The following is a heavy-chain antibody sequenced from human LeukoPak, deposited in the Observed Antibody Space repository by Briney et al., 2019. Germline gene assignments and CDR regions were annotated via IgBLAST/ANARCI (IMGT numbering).Heavy chain of an antibody. D-gene: IGHD1-7*01. CDR1: GGSISSGSYY. V-gene: IGHV4-61*01. J-gene: IGHJ2*01. CDR2: IYYSGGT. Sequence: PSETLSLTCTVSGGSISSGSYYWSWIRQPPGKGLEWIGSIYYSGGTNYNPSLKSRVTISVDTSKNQFSLKLSSVTAADTAVYYCAGDERPKGTTFMWYFDLWGRGTLVTVSS. CDR3: AGDERPKGTTFMWYFDL.